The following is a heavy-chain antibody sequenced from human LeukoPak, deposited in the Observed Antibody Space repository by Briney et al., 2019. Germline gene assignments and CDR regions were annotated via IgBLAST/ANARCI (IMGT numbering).Heavy chain of an antibody. CDR1: GYSISSGYY. Sequence: SETLSLTCAVSGYSISSGYYWGWIRQPPGKGLEWIGSIYHSGSTYYNPSLKSRVTISVDTSKNQFSLKLSSVTAADTAVYYCARSRLVVPAAFDYWGQETLVTVSS. D-gene: IGHD2-2*01. CDR3: ARSRLVVPAAFDY. V-gene: IGHV4-38-2*01. CDR2: IYHSGST. J-gene: IGHJ4*02.